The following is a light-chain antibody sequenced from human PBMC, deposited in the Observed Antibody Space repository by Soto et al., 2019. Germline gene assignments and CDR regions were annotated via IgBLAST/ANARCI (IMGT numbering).Light chain of an antibody. J-gene: IGKJ3*01. CDR2: TTS. Sequence: DIQMTQSPSSLSASVGDRVTITCRASQSISNYLNWYQQKPGEAPKLLIYTTSNLESGVPSRFSGSGSGTDFPLTISRLRPEDFATYFCQQSYSTLTFGPGTKVDIK. CDR1: QSISNY. CDR3: QQSYSTLT. V-gene: IGKV1-39*01.